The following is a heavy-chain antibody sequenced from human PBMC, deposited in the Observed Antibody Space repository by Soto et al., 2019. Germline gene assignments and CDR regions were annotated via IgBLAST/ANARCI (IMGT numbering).Heavy chain of an antibody. CDR1: GFTFSSYA. CDR3: ASYGGNPRGNYYYYYGMDV. V-gene: IGHV3-30*04. Sequence: GGSLRLSCAASGFTFSSYAMHWVRQAPGKGLEWVAVISYDGSNKYYADSVKGRFTISRDNSKNTLYLQMNSLRAEDTAVYYCASYGGNPRGNYYYYYGMDVWGQGTTVTVSS. CDR2: ISYDGSNK. J-gene: IGHJ6*02. D-gene: IGHD4-17*01.